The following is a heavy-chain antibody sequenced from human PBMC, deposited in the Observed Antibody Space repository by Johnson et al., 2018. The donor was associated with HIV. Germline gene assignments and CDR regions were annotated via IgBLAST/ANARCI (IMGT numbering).Heavy chain of an antibody. J-gene: IGHJ3*02. CDR2: INWNGGRT. Sequence: GINWNGGRTGYAKSVKGRFTVFRDNADNTVFLQMNRLRAEDTALYFCAKDRTNWGYNSFDMWGQGTFVTVS. CDR3: AKDRTNWGYNSFDM. D-gene: IGHD5-24*01. V-gene: IGHV3-20*03.